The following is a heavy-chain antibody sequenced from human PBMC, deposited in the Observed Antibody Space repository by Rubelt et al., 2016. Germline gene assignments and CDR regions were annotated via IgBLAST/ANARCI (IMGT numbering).Heavy chain of an antibody. CDR2: INPSGGST. CDR1: GYTFTSYG. D-gene: IGHD5-18*01. CDR3: ARVGTAMVTT. V-gene: IGHV1-46*01. Sequence: QVQLVQSGAEVKKPGASVKVSCKASGYTFTSYGISWVRQAPGQGLEWMGIINPSGGSTSYAQKVQGRATMTRDTSTSTVYMELSSLRSEDTAVYYCARVGTAMVTTWGQGTLVTVSS. J-gene: IGHJ5*02.